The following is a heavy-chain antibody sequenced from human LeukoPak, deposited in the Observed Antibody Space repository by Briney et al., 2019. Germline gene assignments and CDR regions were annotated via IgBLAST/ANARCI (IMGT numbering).Heavy chain of an antibody. Sequence: GGSLKISGKGSGYSFTSYWIGWVRQMPGKGLEWMGIIYPGDSDTRHSPSFQGQVTISADKSLSTAYLQWSSLEASDTALYYCASRRDSGWYYFDYWGQGTLVTVSS. J-gene: IGHJ4*02. CDR1: GYSFTSYW. D-gene: IGHD6-19*01. CDR2: IYPGDSDT. CDR3: ASRRDSGWYYFDY. V-gene: IGHV5-51*01.